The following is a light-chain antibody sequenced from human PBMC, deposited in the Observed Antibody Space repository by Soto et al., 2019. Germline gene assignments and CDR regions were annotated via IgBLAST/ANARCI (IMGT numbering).Light chain of an antibody. CDR3: SAHGGTNPYV. V-gene: IGLV2-8*01. Sequence: QSALTQPPSASGSPGQSVAISCTGTASDIGGYTFVSWYQQHPGKAPKLLIYDVNKRPPGVPDRFSGSKSGNTASLTVSGLQAEDEADYYCSAHGGTNPYVFGTGTKVTVL. CDR2: DVN. J-gene: IGLJ1*01. CDR1: ASDIGGYTF.